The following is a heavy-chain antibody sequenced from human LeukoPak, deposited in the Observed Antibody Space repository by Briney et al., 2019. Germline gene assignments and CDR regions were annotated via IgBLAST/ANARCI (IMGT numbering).Heavy chain of an antibody. V-gene: IGHV3-21*04. CDR2: ISRTSTYI. D-gene: IGHD3-9*01. CDR1: GFTFSSYA. CDR3: ARVRDDTNEGYPDY. Sequence: GGSLRLSCAASGFTFSSYAMSWVRQAPGKGLEWVASISRTSTYIYYADSLRGRFTISRDNAKNSLFLQMNVLRPEDTAMYYCARVRDDTNEGYPDYWGQGTLVTVSS. J-gene: IGHJ4*03.